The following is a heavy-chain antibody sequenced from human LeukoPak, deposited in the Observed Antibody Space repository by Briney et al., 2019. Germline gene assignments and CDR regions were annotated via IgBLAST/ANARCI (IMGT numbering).Heavy chain of an antibody. D-gene: IGHD5-18*01. CDR3: AREDGLTAPFDY. V-gene: IGHV3-48*01. CDR2: ISSSSGTI. J-gene: IGHJ4*02. CDR1: GFTFSSYS. Sequence: GGSLRLSCAASGFTFSSYSMNWVRQAPGKGVEWVSYISSSSGTIYYADSVKGGFTISRDNAKNSLYLQMNSLRAEDMAVYYCAREDGLTAPFDYWGQGTLVTVSS.